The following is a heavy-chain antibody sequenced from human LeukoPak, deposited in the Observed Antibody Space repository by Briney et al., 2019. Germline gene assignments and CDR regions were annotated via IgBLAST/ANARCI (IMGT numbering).Heavy chain of an antibody. Sequence: TETLSLTCTVSGGSISSYYWSWIRQPPGKGLEWIGHVYHSGSTTYNPSLKSRVTISADTSKNQFSLNLSSVTAADTAVYHCARHTTYRDYFDYWGQGTLVTVSS. J-gene: IGHJ4*02. D-gene: IGHD1-26*01. CDR3: ARHTTYRDYFDY. CDR1: GGSISSYY. V-gene: IGHV4-59*08. CDR2: VYHSGST.